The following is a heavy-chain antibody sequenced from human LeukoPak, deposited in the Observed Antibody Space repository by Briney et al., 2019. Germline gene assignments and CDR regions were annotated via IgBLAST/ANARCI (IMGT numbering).Heavy chain of an antibody. D-gene: IGHD3-16*02. CDR3: ARGPITYYDYVWGSYPSRNYFDY. V-gene: IGHV1-18*01. J-gene: IGHJ4*02. Sequence: ASVKVSCKASGYTFTSYGISWVRQAPGQGLEWMGWISAYNGNTNYVQKLQGRVTMTTDTSTSTAYMELRSLRSDDTAVYYCARGPITYYDYVWGSYPSRNYFDYWGQGTLVTVSS. CDR1: GYTFTSYG. CDR2: ISAYNGNT.